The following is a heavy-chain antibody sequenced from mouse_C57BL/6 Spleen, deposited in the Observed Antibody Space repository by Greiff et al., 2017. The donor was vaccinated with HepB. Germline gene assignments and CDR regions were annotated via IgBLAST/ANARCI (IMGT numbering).Heavy chain of an antibody. V-gene: IGHV1-5*01. CDR2: IYPGNSDT. J-gene: IGHJ1*03. D-gene: IGHD5-1*01. CDR3: TSTFHWYFDV. CDR1: GYTFTSYW. Sequence: VQLQQSGTVLARPGASVKMSCKTSGYTFTSYWMHWVKQRPVQGLEWIGAIYPGNSDTSYNQKFKGKAKLTAVTSASTACMELSSLTTADSAVYYCTSTFHWYFDVWGTGTTVTVSS.